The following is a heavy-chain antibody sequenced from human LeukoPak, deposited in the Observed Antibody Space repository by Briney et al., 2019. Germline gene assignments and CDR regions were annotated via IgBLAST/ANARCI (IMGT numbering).Heavy chain of an antibody. CDR3: ARHQWAPAFDI. CDR2: IYYSGST. CDR1: GDSISGFY. D-gene: IGHD1-26*01. Sequence: SETLSLTCTVSGDSISGFYWNWIRQPPGKGPEWIGYIYYSGSTNYNPSLRSRVTISLDTSKNQFSLQLSSVTAADTGVYYCARHQWAPAFDIWGQGTMVTVSS. J-gene: IGHJ3*02. V-gene: IGHV4-59*08.